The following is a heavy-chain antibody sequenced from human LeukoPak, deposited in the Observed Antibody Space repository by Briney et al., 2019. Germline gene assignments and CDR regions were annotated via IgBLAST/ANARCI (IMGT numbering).Heavy chain of an antibody. J-gene: IGHJ3*02. CDR2: ITSGGGRT. D-gene: IGHD3-10*01. V-gene: IGHV3-23*01. Sequence: GGSLRLSCAASGFTFSAYAMNWVRQAPGKGLEWVSGITSGGGRTYYAAPVKGRFTISRDNSRNTLSLQMNSLRAEDTAVYYCAKDPSSGYDDGDAFDMWGQGTMVTVSS. CDR1: GFTFSAYA. CDR3: AKDPSSGYDDGDAFDM.